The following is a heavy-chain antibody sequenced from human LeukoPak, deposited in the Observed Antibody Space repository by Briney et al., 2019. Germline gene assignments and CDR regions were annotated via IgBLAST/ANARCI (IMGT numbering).Heavy chain of an antibody. CDR2: ISGSGGST. CDR3: AKDRFIAARTPSDY. V-gene: IGHV3-23*01. D-gene: IGHD6-6*01. Sequence: GGSLRLSCAASGFTFSSYAMSWVRQAPGKGLEWVSAISGSGGSTYYADSVKGRFTISRDNSKNTLYLQMNSLRAEDTAVHYCAKDRFIAARTPSDYWGQGTLVTVSS. J-gene: IGHJ4*02. CDR1: GFTFSSYA.